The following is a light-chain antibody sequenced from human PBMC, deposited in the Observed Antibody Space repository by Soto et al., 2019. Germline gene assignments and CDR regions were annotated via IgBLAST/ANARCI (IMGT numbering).Light chain of an antibody. J-gene: IGKJ1*01. CDR3: HQYYGTST. CDR2: WAA. CDR1: QSLLFSSNNKNY. Sequence: DIVVTQSPDSLAVSLGERATIDCKSSQSLLFSSNNKNYLAWYQQKPGQPPRLLISWAATRESWVPDRFSGSGSGTDFTLTSSSLQPEDGAVYYWHQYYGTSTFGQGTRVEIQ. V-gene: IGKV4-1*01.